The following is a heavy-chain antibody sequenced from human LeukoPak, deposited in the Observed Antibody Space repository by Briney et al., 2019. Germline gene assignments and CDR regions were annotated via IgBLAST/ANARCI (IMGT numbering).Heavy chain of an antibody. V-gene: IGHV3-23*01. CDR1: GFTFSTHA. CDR3: AKATYYYDSSGYHSNYFDY. Sequence: GGSLRLSCAASGFTFSTHAMTWVRQAPGKGLEWVSAISGSGGSTYYADSVKGRFTISRDNSKNTLYLQMNSLRAEDTAVYYCAKATYYYDSSGYHSNYFDYWGQGTLVTVSS. CDR2: ISGSGGST. D-gene: IGHD3-22*01. J-gene: IGHJ4*02.